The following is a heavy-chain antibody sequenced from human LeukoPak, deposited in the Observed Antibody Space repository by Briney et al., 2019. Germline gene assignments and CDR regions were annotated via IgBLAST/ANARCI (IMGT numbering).Heavy chain of an antibody. J-gene: IGHJ4*02. D-gene: IGHD5-18*01. V-gene: IGHV5-51*01. CDR1: GYSFTSYW. Sequence: GESLKISCKGSGYSFTSYWIGWVRHMSGKGLEWMGIIYPGDSDTTYSPSLQGQVTISADKSINTAYLQWRSLKASDTAMYYCARHSDAAMVVDYWGQGTLVTVSS. CDR3: ARHSDAAMVVDY. CDR2: IYPGDSDT.